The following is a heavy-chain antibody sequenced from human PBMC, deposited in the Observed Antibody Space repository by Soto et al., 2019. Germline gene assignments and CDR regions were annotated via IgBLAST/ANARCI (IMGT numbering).Heavy chain of an antibody. Sequence: PGGSLRLSCAASGFTFSSYAMHWVRQAPGKGLEWVAVISYDGSNKYYADSVKGRFTISRDNSKNALYLQMNSLRAEDTAVYYCARASYYYDSSELGNWFDPWGQGTLVTVSS. CDR1: GFTFSSYA. CDR2: ISYDGSNK. V-gene: IGHV3-30-3*01. D-gene: IGHD3-22*01. CDR3: ARASYYYDSSELGNWFDP. J-gene: IGHJ5*02.